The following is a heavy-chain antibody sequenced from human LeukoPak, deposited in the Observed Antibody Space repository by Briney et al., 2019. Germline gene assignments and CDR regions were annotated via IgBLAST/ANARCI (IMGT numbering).Heavy chain of an antibody. J-gene: IGHJ4*02. CDR1: GGSFSGYY. V-gene: IGHV4-34*01. Sequence: SETLSLTCAVYGGSFSGYYWSWIRQPPGKGPEWIGEINHSGSTNYNPSLKSRVTISVDTSKNQFSLKLSSVTAADTAVYYCARGDYDYVWGSYRYTRIYYFDYWGQGTLVTVSS. CDR3: ARGDYDYVWGSYRYTRIYYFDY. D-gene: IGHD3-16*02. CDR2: INHSGST.